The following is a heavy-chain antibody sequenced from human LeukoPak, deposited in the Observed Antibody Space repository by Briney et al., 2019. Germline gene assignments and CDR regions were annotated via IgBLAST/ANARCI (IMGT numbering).Heavy chain of an antibody. V-gene: IGHV3-9*01. CDR1: GFTFDDYA. CDR3: VRLVGASYFDY. J-gene: IGHJ4*02. D-gene: IGHD1-26*01. CDR2: ISWNSGSI. Sequence: PGGSLRLSCAASGFTFDDYAMHWVRQAPGKGLEWVSGISWNSGSIGYADSVKGRFTISRDNAKNSLYLQMNSLRAEDTALYYCVRLVGASYFDYWGQGTLVTVSS.